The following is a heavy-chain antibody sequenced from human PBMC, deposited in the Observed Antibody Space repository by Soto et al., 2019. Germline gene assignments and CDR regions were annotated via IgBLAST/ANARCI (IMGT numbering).Heavy chain of an antibody. V-gene: IGHV4-4*02. CDR2: IYHSGST. CDR1: GGSISSSNW. CDR3: ARDTRGYSYGYPGYYYYGMDV. J-gene: IGHJ6*02. Sequence: QVQLQESGPGLVKPSGTLSLTCAVSGGSISSSNWWSWVRQPPGKGLEWIGEIYHSGSTNYNPSLKRRVTISVDKSTNQFSPKLSSVTAADTALYYCARDTRGYSYGYPGYYYYGMDVWGQGTTVTVSS. D-gene: IGHD5-18*01.